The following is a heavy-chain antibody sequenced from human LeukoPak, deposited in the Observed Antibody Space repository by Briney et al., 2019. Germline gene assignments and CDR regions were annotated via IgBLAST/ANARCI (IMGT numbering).Heavy chain of an antibody. CDR2: INHAGTA. CDR3: ARLNLEYLYSSGPNDY. V-gene: IGHV4-34*01. D-gene: IGHD3-10*01. J-gene: IGHJ4*02. CDR1: GGSFTYYY. Sequence: SETLSLTCALYGGSFTYYYWAWIRQTPGKGLEWIGEINHAGTADYNPTLKSRVTISVDTSKNQFSLRLNSVTPADTAVYYRARLNLEYLYSSGPNDYWGQGTLVTVSS.